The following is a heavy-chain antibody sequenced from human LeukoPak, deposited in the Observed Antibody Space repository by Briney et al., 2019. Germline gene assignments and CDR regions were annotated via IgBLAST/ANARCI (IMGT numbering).Heavy chain of an antibody. CDR2: IYYSGRT. CDR3: ARDGNPWNLDV. CDR1: GGSISSYY. J-gene: IGHJ2*01. V-gene: IGHV4-59*01. D-gene: IGHD1-14*01. Sequence: PSETLSLTCTVSGGSISSYYWTWIRQPPGKALERIGYIYYSGRTSYNPSLKSRVTMSVDTSKNQFALKLSSVTAADTAVYYCARDGNPWNLDVWGRGTLVTVSS.